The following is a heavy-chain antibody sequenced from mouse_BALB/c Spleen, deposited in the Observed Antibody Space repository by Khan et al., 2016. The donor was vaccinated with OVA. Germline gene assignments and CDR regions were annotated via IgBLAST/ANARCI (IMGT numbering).Heavy chain of an antibody. CDR1: GYSFTSYY. CDR3: TRHGYVAWFTY. J-gene: IGHJ3*01. D-gene: IGHD2-2*01. V-gene: IGHV1S135*01. Sequence: EVQLQQSGPELVKPGASVKISCKASGYSFTSYYIHWIMQSHGKSLEWIGYIDPFSGGITYNQKFKGKATLTVDKSSSTAYIYFSNLTSEDSAVYYCTRHGYVAWFTYWGQGTLVTVSA. CDR2: IDPFSGGI.